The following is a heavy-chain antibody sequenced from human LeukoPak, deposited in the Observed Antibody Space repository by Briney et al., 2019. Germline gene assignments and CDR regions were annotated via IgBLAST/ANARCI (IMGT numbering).Heavy chain of an antibody. CDR3: ARNDYGLYYFDY. CDR1: GFMFRNYA. J-gene: IGHJ4*02. V-gene: IGHV3-30-3*01. Sequence: PGRCLRLSCAAAGFMFRNYAMHWFRQAPGKWLELVAVISYDGSKKYYADSVKGRFTISRDNSKNTLSLQVNSLRAEDTAVYYCARNDYGLYYFDYWGQGTLVTVSS. CDR2: ISYDGSKK. D-gene: IGHD4-17*01.